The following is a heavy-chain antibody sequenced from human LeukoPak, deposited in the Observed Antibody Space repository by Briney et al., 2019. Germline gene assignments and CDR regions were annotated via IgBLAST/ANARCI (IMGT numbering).Heavy chain of an antibody. CDR2: IYHSGST. CDR1: GYSISSGYY. V-gene: IGHV4-38-2*02. Sequence: SETLSLTCTVSGYSISSGYYWGWIRQPPGKGLEWIGSIYHSGSTYYNPSLKSRVTISVDTSKNQFSLKLSSVTAADTAVYYCARADSSGWDSYYYYYYYMDVWGKGTTVTVSS. CDR3: ARADSSGWDSYYYYYYYMDV. J-gene: IGHJ6*03. D-gene: IGHD6-19*01.